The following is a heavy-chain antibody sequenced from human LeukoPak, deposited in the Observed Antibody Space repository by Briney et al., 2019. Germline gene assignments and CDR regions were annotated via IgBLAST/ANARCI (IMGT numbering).Heavy chain of an antibody. D-gene: IGHD3-22*01. CDR3: ARDLEYYDSSGLYNWFDP. Sequence: ASVKVSCKASGYTFTSYGISWVRQAPGQGLEWMXXXXXXXGNTNYAQKLXGRXTXTTDTSTSTAYMELRSLRSDDTAVYYCARDLEYYDSSGLYNWFDPWGQGTLVTVSS. V-gene: IGHV1-18*01. CDR1: GYTFTSYG. J-gene: IGHJ5*02. CDR2: XXXXXGNT.